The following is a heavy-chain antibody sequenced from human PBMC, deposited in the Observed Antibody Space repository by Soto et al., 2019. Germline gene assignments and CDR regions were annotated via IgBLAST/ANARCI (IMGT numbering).Heavy chain of an antibody. Sequence: QVQLVESGGGVVQPGRSLRLSCAASGFTFSSYAMHWVRQAPGKGLEWVAVISYDGSNKYYADSVKGRFAISRDNSKNXLXXQMSSLRAEDTAVYYCARDLGAYSGSGRYYYSMDVWGQGTTVTVSS. CDR2: ISYDGSNK. V-gene: IGHV3-30*09. CDR3: ARDLGAYSGSGRYYYSMDV. D-gene: IGHD6-13*01. CDR1: GFTFSSYA. J-gene: IGHJ6*02.